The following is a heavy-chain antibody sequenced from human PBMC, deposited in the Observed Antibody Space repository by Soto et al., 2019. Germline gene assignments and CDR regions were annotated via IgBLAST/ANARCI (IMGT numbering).Heavy chain of an antibody. V-gene: IGHV1-2*02. CDR1: GYTLTGYY. Sequence: QVQLVQSGAEVKKPGASVKVSCKASGYTLTGYYMHWVRQAPGQALEWMGWINPNSGGTNYAQKFQDRVTMNRDTSIRTAEMELGRLRSDATAVYYCGRSVRRLDDQGCGMDVRGPGTTVTVS. CDR3: GRSVRRLDDQGCGMDV. J-gene: IGHJ6*02. D-gene: IGHD4-17*01. CDR2: INPNSGGT.